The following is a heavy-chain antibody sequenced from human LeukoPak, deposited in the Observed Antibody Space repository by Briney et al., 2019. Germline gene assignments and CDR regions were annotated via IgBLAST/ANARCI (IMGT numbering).Heavy chain of an antibody. CDR2: IQYDGSNK. V-gene: IGHV3-30*02. J-gene: IGHJ4*02. CDR3: AKSGVSCTFDY. CDR1: GFTFSSYG. Sequence: PGRSLRLSCAASGFTFSSYGMHWVRQAPGKGLEWVAFIQYDGSNKYYADSVKGRFSISRDNSKNTLYLEMNSLRAEDTAVYYCAKSGVSCTFDYWGQGTLVTVSS. D-gene: IGHD2-8*01.